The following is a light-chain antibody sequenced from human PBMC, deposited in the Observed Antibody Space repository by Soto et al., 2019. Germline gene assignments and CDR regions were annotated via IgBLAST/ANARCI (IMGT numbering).Light chain of an antibody. CDR2: RNS. Sequence: QSVLTQPPSASGTPGQRVTISCSGSSSNIVTNHVYWYQHLPGTAPKLLIYRNSLRPSGVPDRFSGSKSGTSASLAISGIRSEDEADYYCAARDDSLSGWVFGGGTKLTVL. CDR3: AARDDSLSGWV. CDR1: SSNIVTNH. V-gene: IGLV1-47*01. J-gene: IGLJ3*02.